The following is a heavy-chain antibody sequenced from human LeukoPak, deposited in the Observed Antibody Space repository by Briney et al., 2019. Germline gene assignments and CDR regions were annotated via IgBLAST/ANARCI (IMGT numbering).Heavy chain of an antibody. CDR1: GYTFTGYY. J-gene: IGHJ2*01. Sequence: ASVKVSCKASGYTFTGYYMHWVRQAPGQGLEWMGWINPNSGGTSYAQKFQGRVTMTRDTSISTAYMELSRLRSDDMAVYYCARSGQDYYGSGSYYTPWYFDLWGRGTLVTVSS. D-gene: IGHD3-10*01. CDR3: ARSGQDYYGSGSYYTPWYFDL. CDR2: INPNSGGT. V-gene: IGHV1-2*02.